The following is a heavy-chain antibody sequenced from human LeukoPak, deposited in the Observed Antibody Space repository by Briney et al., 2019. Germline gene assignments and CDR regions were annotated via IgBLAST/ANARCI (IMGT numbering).Heavy chain of an antibody. CDR1: GYSFTSYW. D-gene: IGHD3-3*01. CDR2: IYPGDSDT. V-gene: IGHV5-51*01. Sequence: GSLKISCKGSGYSFTSYWIGWVRQMPGKGREWMGIIYPGDSDTRYGPSFQGQVTISADKSISTAYLQWSSLKASDTAMYYCARLGYDFCVAYWGQGTLVTVSS. CDR3: ARLGYDFCVAY. J-gene: IGHJ4*02.